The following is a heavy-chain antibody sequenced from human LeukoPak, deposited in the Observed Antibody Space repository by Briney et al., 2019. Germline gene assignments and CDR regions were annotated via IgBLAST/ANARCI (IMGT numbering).Heavy chain of an antibody. CDR3: ARHLGMYYYDSSGYWSFDY. J-gene: IGHJ4*02. D-gene: IGHD3-22*01. Sequence: SETLSLTCTVSGGSISSSSYHWGWIRQPPGKGLEWIGSIYYSGSTYYNPSLKSRVTISVDTSKNQFSLKLSSVTAADTAVYYCARHLGMYYYDSSGYWSFDYWGQGTLVTVSS. CDR1: GGSISSSSYH. CDR2: IYYSGST. V-gene: IGHV4-39*01.